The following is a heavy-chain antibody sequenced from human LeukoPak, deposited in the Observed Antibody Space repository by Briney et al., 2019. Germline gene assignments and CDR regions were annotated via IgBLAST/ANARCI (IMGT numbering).Heavy chain of an antibody. CDR2: IYSDGNT. J-gene: IGHJ4*02. V-gene: IGHV3-53*01. CDR1: GFTVSSNY. CDR3: AIHTWDY. Sequence: GGSLRLSCVVSGFTVSSNYMTWVRQAPGKGLEWVSVIYSDGNTYYADSVKGRFTISRDISKNTLYLQMNSLRAEDTAVYYCAIHTWDYWGQRTLVTVSS.